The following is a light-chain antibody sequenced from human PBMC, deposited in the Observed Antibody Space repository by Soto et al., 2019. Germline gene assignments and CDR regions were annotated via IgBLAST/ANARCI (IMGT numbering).Light chain of an antibody. CDR3: QQSYSTLA. V-gene: IGKV1-39*01. CDR2: AAS. CDR1: QSISSY. Sequence: DIQMTQSPSSLPASVGDRVTITCRASQSISSYLNWYQQKPGKAPNFLIYAASNLQSGVPSRFSGSGSGTEFTLTISSLQPEDFATYYCQQSYSTLAFGPGTKVDIK. J-gene: IGKJ3*01.